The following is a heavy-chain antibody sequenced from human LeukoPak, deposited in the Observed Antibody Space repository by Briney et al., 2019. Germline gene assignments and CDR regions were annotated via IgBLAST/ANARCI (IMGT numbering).Heavy chain of an antibody. CDR3: AKDISWGGYSYGYFDY. Sequence: GGSLRLSCAASGFTFYDYTMHWVRQAPGKGLEWVSLISWDGGSTYYADSVKGRFTISRDNSKNSLYLQMNSLRTEDTALYYCAKDISWGGYSYGYFDYWGQGTLVTVSS. J-gene: IGHJ4*02. CDR2: ISWDGGST. V-gene: IGHV3-43*01. CDR1: GFTFYDYT. D-gene: IGHD5-18*01.